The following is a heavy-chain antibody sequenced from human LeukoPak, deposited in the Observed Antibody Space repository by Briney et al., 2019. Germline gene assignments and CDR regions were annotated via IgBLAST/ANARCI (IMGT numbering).Heavy chain of an antibody. CDR2: IYYSGSN. Sequence: SQTLSLTCTVSGGSINSGGYYWSWVRQHPGKGLEWIGYIYYSGSNYYNPTLKSPVTISVDTSKNHFSLKLSSVTAAGTAVYYCARELAAASRGFDYWGQGTLVTVSS. D-gene: IGHD6-13*01. V-gene: IGHV4-31*01. CDR3: ARELAAASRGFDY. CDR1: GGSINSGGYY. J-gene: IGHJ4*02.